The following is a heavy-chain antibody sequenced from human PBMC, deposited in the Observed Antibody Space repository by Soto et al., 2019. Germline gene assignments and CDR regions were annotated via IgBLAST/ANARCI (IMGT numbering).Heavy chain of an antibody. Sequence: EVQLVESGGGLVQPGGSLRLSCAASGYTFNSYWMHWVRQAPGKGLVWVSRINTDGRSTDYADSVKGRFTISRDNVKNTLYLQMNSLRAGDPAVYYCTRDSYGSHYYYGMDVWGQGTTVTVSS. CDR3: TRDSYGSHYYYGMDV. CDR2: INTDGRST. D-gene: IGHD4-17*01. V-gene: IGHV3-74*01. CDR1: GYTFNSYW. J-gene: IGHJ6*02.